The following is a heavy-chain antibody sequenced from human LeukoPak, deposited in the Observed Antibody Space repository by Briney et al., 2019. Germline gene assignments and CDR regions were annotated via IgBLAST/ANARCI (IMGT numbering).Heavy chain of an antibody. CDR1: GGSISSYY. J-gene: IGHJ5*02. CDR2: IYTSGTI. D-gene: IGHD1-26*01. Sequence: SETLSLTCTVSGGSISSYYWSWIRQPAGTALEWIGRIYTSGTITYNPSLKSRVTMSVDTSKNQFPLKLSSVTAADTAVYYCARGSSGGSYYRAREAGVWFDPWGQGTLVTVSS. V-gene: IGHV4-4*07. CDR3: ARGSSGGSYYRAREAGVWFDP.